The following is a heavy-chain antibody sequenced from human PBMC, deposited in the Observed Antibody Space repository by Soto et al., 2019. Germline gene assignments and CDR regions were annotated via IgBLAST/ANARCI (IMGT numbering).Heavy chain of an antibody. V-gene: IGHV4-34*01. J-gene: IGHJ6*02. CDR3: ASLGYCSGGSCYEGFFSDHYYYGMDV. D-gene: IGHD2-15*01. CDR1: GGSFSGYY. CDR2: INHSGVT. Sequence: PSETLSLTCAVYGGSFSGYYWSWIRQPPGKGLEWIGEINHSGVTNYKPSLKRRVTISVDTSKNQFSLKLSSVTAADTAVYYCASLGYCSGGSCYEGFFSDHYYYGMDVWGQGTTVTVSS.